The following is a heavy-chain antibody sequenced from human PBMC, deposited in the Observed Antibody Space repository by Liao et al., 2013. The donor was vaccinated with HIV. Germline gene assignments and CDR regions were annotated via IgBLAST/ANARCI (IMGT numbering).Heavy chain of an antibody. CDR3: ARGRDPDY. CDR1: GGSINGYY. V-gene: IGHV4-34*10. D-gene: IGHD1-26*01. Sequence: QVQLQESGPGLVRPSETLSLTCTVSGGSINGYYWTWIRQSPGKGLEWIGEILHTGTTNYNPSLKSRVTISVDTSKKQFSLKLDSVSAADTALYYCARGRDPDYWGQGNLVTVS. J-gene: IGHJ4*02. CDR2: ILHTGTT.